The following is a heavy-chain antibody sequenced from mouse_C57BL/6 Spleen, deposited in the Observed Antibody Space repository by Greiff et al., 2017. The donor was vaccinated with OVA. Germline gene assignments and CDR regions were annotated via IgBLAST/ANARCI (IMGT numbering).Heavy chain of an antibody. CDR3: ARGYDYDQSLAY. D-gene: IGHD2-4*01. J-gene: IGHJ3*01. Sequence: VQLKQSGPGMVKPSQSLSLTCTVTGYSITSGYDWHWIRHFPGNKLEWMGYISYSGSTNYNPSLKSRISITHDTSKNHFFLKLNSVTTEDTATYYCARGYDYDQSLAYWGQGTLVTVSA. CDR2: ISYSGST. V-gene: IGHV3-1*01. CDR1: GYSITSGYD.